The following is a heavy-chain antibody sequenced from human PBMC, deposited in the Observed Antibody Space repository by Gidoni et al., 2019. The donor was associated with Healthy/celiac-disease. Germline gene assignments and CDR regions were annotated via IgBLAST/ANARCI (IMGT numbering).Heavy chain of an antibody. CDR3: AADRSYYYDSSGYSDAFDI. D-gene: IGHD3-22*01. CDR1: GFTFTSSA. Sequence: QMQLVQFGPAVKTPGTSVKVSCQASGFTFTSSAMQWVRQARGQRLEWIGWIVVGSGNTNYAQKFQERVTITRDMSTSTAYMELSSLRSEDTAVYYCAADRSYYYDSSGYSDAFDIWGQGTMVTVSS. CDR2: IVVGSGNT. J-gene: IGHJ3*02. V-gene: IGHV1-58*02.